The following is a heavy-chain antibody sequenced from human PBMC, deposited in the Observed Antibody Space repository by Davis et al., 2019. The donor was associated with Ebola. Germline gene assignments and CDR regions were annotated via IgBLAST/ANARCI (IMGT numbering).Heavy chain of an antibody. Sequence: ASVKVSCKASGYTFTSYYMHWVRQAPGQGLEWMGIINPSGGSTSYAQKFQGRVTMTRDTSTSTAYMELRSLRSDDTAVYYCARWPNWYNWNGVAYYYYGMDVWGQGTTVTVSS. CDR3: ARWPNWYNWNGVAYYYYGMDV. CDR2: INPSGGST. J-gene: IGHJ6*02. V-gene: IGHV1-46*01. D-gene: IGHD1-1*01. CDR1: GYTFTSYY.